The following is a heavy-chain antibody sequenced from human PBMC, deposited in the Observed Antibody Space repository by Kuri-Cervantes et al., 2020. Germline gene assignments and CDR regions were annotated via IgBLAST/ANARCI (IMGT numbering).Heavy chain of an antibody. CDR3: ARASRNYYDGIDY. CDR1: GFTFSSYD. J-gene: IGHJ4*02. CDR2: IGTAGDT. D-gene: IGHD3-22*01. Sequence: ETLYLTCAASGFTFSSYDMHWVRQATGKGLEWVSAIGTAGDTYYPGSVKGRFTISRDNAKNSLYLQMNGLRAEDTAVYYCARASRNYYDGIDYWGQGTLVTVSS. V-gene: IGHV3-13*01.